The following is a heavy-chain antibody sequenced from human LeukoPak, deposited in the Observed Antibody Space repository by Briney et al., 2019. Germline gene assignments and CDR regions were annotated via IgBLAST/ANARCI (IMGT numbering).Heavy chain of an antibody. CDR1: GGSISSYY. J-gene: IGHJ4*02. CDR2: IYTSGST. CDR3: ARGGTSGWYPCYFDY. D-gene: IGHD6-19*01. V-gene: IGHV4-4*07. Sequence: PSETLSLTCTVSGGSISSYYWSWIRQPAGKGLEWIGRIYTSGSTNYNPSLKSRVTMSVDTSKNQFSLKLSSVTAADTAVYYCARGGTSGWYPCYFDYWGQGTLVTVSS.